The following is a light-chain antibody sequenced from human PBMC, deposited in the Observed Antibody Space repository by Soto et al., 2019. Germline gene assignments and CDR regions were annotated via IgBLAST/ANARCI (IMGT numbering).Light chain of an antibody. CDR2: EVS. CDR3: SSYTSSSTPYV. V-gene: IGLV2-14*01. Sequence: QSALTQPASVSGSPGQSITVSCTGTSGDVGGYDFVSWYQQHPGKVPKLLIFEVSHRPSGVSNRFSGSKSGNTASLTISGLQAEDEAEYYCSSYTSSSTPYVFGTGTKVTVL. J-gene: IGLJ1*01. CDR1: SGDVGGYDF.